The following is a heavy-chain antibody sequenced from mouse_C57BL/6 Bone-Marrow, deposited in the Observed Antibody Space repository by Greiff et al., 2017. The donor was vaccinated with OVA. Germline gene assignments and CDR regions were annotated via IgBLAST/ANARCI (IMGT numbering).Heavy chain of an antibody. CDR2: INPNNGGT. Sequence: VQLQQSGPELVKPGASVTLPCKASGYTFTDYNMDWVKQSHGKSLEWIGDINPNNGGTIYNQKFKGKATLTVDKSSSTAYMELRSLTSEDTAVYYCARGWEIRSMDYWGQGTSVTVSS. V-gene: IGHV1-18*01. J-gene: IGHJ4*01. D-gene: IGHD4-1*01. CDR3: ARGWEIRSMDY. CDR1: GYTFTDYN.